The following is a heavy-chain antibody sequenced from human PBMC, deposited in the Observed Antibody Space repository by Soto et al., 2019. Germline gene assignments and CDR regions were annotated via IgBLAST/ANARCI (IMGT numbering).Heavy chain of an antibody. Sequence: SQTLCLTRTVSGGSIGSISYYWGWIRQPPGKGLEWIGSIYYSGSTYYNPSLKSPVTISVDTSKNQFSLKLSSVTAADTAVYYCARHTYYYGSGTKGGAFDIWGQGTMVTVSS. D-gene: IGHD3-10*01. V-gene: IGHV4-39*01. CDR1: GGSIGSISYY. CDR3: ARHTYYYGSGTKGGAFDI. J-gene: IGHJ3*02. CDR2: IYYSGST.